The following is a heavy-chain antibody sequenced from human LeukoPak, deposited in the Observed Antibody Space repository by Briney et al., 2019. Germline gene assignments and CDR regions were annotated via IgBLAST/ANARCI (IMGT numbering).Heavy chain of an antibody. Sequence: GGSLRLSCAAFGFTVSSNYMSWVRQAPGKGLEWVSVIYSGGSTYYADSVKGRFTISRDNSKNTLYLQMNSLRAEDTAVYYCASGLNKAAGEEVRDYWGQGTLVTVSS. CDR3: ASGLNKAAGEEVRDY. CDR2: IYSGGST. J-gene: IGHJ4*02. D-gene: IGHD6-13*01. V-gene: IGHV3-53*01. CDR1: GFTVSSNY.